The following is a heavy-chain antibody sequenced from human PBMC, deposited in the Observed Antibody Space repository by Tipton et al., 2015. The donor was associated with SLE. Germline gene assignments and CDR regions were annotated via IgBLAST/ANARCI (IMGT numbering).Heavy chain of an antibody. J-gene: IGHJ5*02. D-gene: IGHD3-10*01. CDR2: INHSGST. V-gene: IGHV4-34*03. Sequence: TLSLTCAVYGGSFSGYYWSWIRQPPGKGLEWIGEINHSGSTNCNPSLKSRVTISVDTSKNQFSLKLSSVTAADTAVYYCAGITMVQGVTSWGQGTLVTVSS. CDR3: AGITMVQGVTS. CDR1: GGSFSGYY.